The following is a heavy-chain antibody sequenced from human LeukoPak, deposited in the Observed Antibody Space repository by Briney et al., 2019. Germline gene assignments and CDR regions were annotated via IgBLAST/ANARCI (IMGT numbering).Heavy chain of an antibody. Sequence: PSETLSLTCAVYGGSFSGYYWSWIRQPAGKGLEWIGRIYTSGSTNYNPSLKSRVTMSVDTSKNQFSLKLSSVTAADTAVYYCARAPIAAAGTVYFDYWGQGTLVTVSS. V-gene: IGHV4-59*10. CDR3: ARAPIAAAGTVYFDY. J-gene: IGHJ4*02. CDR1: GGSFSGYY. CDR2: IYTSGST. D-gene: IGHD6-13*01.